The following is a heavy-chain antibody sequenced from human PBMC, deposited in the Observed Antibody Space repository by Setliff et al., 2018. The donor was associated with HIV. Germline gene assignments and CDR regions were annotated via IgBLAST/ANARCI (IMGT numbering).Heavy chain of an antibody. V-gene: IGHV1-8*02. D-gene: IGHD2-21*02. CDR2: MNPASGDT. J-gene: IGHJ6*02. CDR3: ARAFVEVTPHYALDV. CDR1: GYSFTTYD. Sequence: ASVKVSCKTSGYSFTTYDINWVRQAAGRGLEWMGWMNPASGDTGSAQKFQGRLTMTRDTSIDTAYMELSSLSSDDSAVYFCARAFVEVTPHYALDVWGQGTTVTVSS.